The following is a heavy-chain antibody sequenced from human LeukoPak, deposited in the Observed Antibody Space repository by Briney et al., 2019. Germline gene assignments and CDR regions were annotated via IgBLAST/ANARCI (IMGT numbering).Heavy chain of an antibody. CDR2: ISGSGGST. CDR3: AKDSGYSSSWYGFGAFDI. CDR1: GFTFSSYA. V-gene: IGHV3-23*01. D-gene: IGHD6-13*01. Sequence: GGSLRLSCAASGFTFSSYAMSWVRQAPGKGLEWVSAISGSGGSTYYADSVKGRFTISRDNSKNTLYLQMNSLRAEDTAVYYCAKDSGYSSSWYGFGAFDIWGQGTMVTVSS. J-gene: IGHJ3*02.